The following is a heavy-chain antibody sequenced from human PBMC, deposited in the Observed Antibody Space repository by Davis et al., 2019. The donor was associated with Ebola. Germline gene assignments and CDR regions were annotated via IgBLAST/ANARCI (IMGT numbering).Heavy chain of an antibody. CDR2: VNDGGGG. CDR3: ARVGLSSGWTFDS. J-gene: IGHJ4*02. CDR1: GESFSGYY. D-gene: IGHD6-19*01. Sequence: MPSETLSLTCAVYGESFSGYYWSWIRQSPEKGLEWIEEVNDGGGGTYNPSLKSRVTISIDKLRNQFSLKLNSVTAADTAVYYCARVGLSSGWTFDSWGQGTLVIVSS. V-gene: IGHV4-34*01.